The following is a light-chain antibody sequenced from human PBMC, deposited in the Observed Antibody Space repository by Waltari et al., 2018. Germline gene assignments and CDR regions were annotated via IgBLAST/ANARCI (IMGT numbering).Light chain of an antibody. J-gene: IGLJ3*02. Sequence: QSALTQPASVSGSPGQSVTISCTGTSSYLGSSNSVSWYQDHPGQGPKVIIYDVRDRPSGVSARFSGSKSGNTASLTISGLQAEDEADYYCSSESSDKVVLFGGGTKVTVL. CDR1: SSYLGSSNS. CDR3: SSESSDKVVL. CDR2: DVR. V-gene: IGLV2-14*03.